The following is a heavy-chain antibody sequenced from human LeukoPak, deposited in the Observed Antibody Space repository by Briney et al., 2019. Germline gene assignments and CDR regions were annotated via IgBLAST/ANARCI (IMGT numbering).Heavy chain of an antibody. J-gene: IGHJ4*02. CDR3: ATTLRIYDSGGYYSSYYFDY. CDR2: IYYSGST. D-gene: IGHD3-22*01. Sequence: SETLSLTCTVSGDSISTYYWSWIRQPPGKGLEWIGYIYYSGSTNYNPSLKSRVTISVDTSKNQFSLKLSSVTAADTAVYYCATTLRIYDSGGYYSSYYFDYWGQGTLVTVSS. V-gene: IGHV4-59*08. CDR1: GDSISTYY.